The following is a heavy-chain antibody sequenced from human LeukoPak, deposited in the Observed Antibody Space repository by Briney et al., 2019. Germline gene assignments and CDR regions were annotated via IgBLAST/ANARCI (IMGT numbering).Heavy chain of an antibody. Sequence: SETLSLTCTVSGGSISSYDWNWIRQPAGKGLEWIGRMYASGSTNYNPSLKSRITMSVDASKTQFSLKLSSVTAADTAVDYCSSDQGGYSSGLPFDYWGQGNLDTVSS. D-gene: IGHD6-19*01. CDR2: MYASGST. CDR1: GGSISSYD. CDR3: SSDQGGYSSGLPFDY. V-gene: IGHV4-4*07. J-gene: IGHJ4*02.